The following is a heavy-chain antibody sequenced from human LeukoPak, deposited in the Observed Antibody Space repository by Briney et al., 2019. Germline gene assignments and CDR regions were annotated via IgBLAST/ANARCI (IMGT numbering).Heavy chain of an antibody. V-gene: IGHV4-34*01. D-gene: IGHD2-15*01. CDR1: GGSFSGYY. Sequence: SETLSLTCAVYGGSFSGYYWSWIRQPPGKGLEWIGEINHSGSTNYNPSLKSRVTISVDTSKNQFSLRLSSVTAADTAVYFCARAARDGFHIWGQGTMVTVSS. CDR3: ARAARDGFHI. CDR2: INHSGST. J-gene: IGHJ3*02.